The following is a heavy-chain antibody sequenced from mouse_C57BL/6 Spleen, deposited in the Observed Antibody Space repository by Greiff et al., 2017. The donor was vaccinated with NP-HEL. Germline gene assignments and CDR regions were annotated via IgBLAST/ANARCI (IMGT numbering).Heavy chain of an antibody. CDR2: ISYDGSN. CDR3: ANLVTAWFAY. D-gene: IGHD2-1*01. J-gene: IGHJ3*01. V-gene: IGHV3-6*01. Sequence: EVQLVESGPGLVKPSQSLSLTCSVTGYSITSGYYWNWIRQFPGNKLEWMGYISYDGSNNYNPSLKNRISITRDTSKNQFFLKLNSVTTEDTATYYCANLVTAWFAYWGQGTLVTVSA. CDR1: GYSITSGYY.